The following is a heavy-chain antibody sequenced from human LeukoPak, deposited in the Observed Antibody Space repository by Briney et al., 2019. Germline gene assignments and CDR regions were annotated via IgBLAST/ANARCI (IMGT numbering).Heavy chain of an antibody. CDR1: GXSISSYY. V-gene: IGHV4-59*01. Sequence: TSETLSLTCTVSGXSISSYYGSWIRQPPGKGLEWIGYIYHSGSTNYNPSPKSRVTISVDTSKNQFSLKLSSVTAADTAVYYCARGYRNDAFDIWGQGTMVTVSS. J-gene: IGHJ3*02. CDR2: IYHSGST. D-gene: IGHD3-16*02. CDR3: ARGYRNDAFDI.